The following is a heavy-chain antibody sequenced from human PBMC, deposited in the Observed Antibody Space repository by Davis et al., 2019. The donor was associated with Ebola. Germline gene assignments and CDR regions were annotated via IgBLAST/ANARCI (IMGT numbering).Heavy chain of an antibody. CDR1: GGSISSSSYY. D-gene: IGHD6-13*01. CDR2: IYYSGST. CDR3: ARYLWIGYSSSPFDY. Sequence: SETLSLICTVSGGSISSSSYYWAWIRQPPGMGLEWIGSIYYSGSTYYNPSLKSRVTISVDTSKNQFSLKVNSVTAADTAVYYCARYLWIGYSSSPFDYWGQGTLVTVSS. V-gene: IGHV4-39*07. J-gene: IGHJ4*02.